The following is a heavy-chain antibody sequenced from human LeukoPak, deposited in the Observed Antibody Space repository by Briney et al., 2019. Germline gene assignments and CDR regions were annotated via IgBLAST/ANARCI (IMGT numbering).Heavy chain of an antibody. J-gene: IGHJ3*02. Sequence: SETLSLTCTVSAGSISTYYWSWIRQPPGKGLEWIGYIYTSGNTNYNPSLKSHFTISVDTSKNQFSLEVNSVTAADTAVYYCARHSANGARKAFDIWGQGTMVTVSS. CDR1: AGSISTYY. D-gene: IGHD2-8*01. CDR2: IYTSGNT. CDR3: ARHSANGARKAFDI. V-gene: IGHV4-4*09.